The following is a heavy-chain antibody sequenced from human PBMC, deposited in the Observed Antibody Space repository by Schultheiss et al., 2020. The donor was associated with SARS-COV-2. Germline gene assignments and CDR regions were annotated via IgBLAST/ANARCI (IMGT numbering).Heavy chain of an antibody. Sequence: ASVKVSCKASGYTFTSYYMHWVRQAPGQGLEWMGIINPSGGSTSYAQKFHGRVTMTRDTSTSTVYMELSSLRSEDTAVYYCARDRYYDSSGYYYDGFETPFDPWGQGTLVTVSS. V-gene: IGHV1-46*01. D-gene: IGHD3-22*01. CDR2: INPSGGST. J-gene: IGHJ5*02. CDR1: GYTFTSYY. CDR3: ARDRYYDSSGYYYDGFETPFDP.